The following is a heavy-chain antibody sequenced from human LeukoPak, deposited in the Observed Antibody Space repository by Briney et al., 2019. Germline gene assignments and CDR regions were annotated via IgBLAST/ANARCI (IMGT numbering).Heavy chain of an antibody. CDR3: AKAPVIAVAGDFDC. J-gene: IGHJ4*02. Sequence: GGSLRLSCAASGFTFSSHAMSWVRQAPGKGLEWVSTISGSGGSTYYADSVKGRFTISRDNSKNTLYLQMNSLRAEDTAVYYCAKAPVIAVAGDFDCWGQGTLVTVSS. V-gene: IGHV3-23*01. CDR1: GFTFSSHA. D-gene: IGHD6-19*01. CDR2: ISGSGGST.